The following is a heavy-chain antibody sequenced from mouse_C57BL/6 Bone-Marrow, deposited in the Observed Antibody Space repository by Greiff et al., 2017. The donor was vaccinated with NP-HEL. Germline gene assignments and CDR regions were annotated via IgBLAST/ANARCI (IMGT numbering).Heavy chain of an antibody. CDR1: GFSLTSYG. J-gene: IGHJ4*01. D-gene: IGHD2-1*01. V-gene: IGHV2-6-1*01. CDR2: IWSDGST. Sequence: VQLMESGPGLVAPSQCLSITCTVSGFSLTSYGVHWVRQPPGKGLEWLVVIWSDGSTTYNSALKSRLSISKDNSKSQVFLKMNSLQTDDTAMYYCARHGDYGNFFYYAMDYWGQGTSVTVSS. CDR3: ARHGDYGNFFYYAMDY.